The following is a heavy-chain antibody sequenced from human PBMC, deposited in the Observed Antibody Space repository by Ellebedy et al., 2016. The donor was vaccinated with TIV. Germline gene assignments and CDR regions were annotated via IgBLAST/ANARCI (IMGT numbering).Heavy chain of an antibody. D-gene: IGHD1-1*01. Sequence: ASVKVSCKASGYTFTSYGISWVRQAPGQGLEWMGWISAYNGNTNYAQKLQGRVTMTTDTSTNTAYMELRSLISDDTAVYYCARETDDLDYWGQGTLVTVSS. CDR2: ISAYNGNT. J-gene: IGHJ4*02. CDR1: GYTFTSYG. V-gene: IGHV1-18*04. CDR3: ARETDDLDY.